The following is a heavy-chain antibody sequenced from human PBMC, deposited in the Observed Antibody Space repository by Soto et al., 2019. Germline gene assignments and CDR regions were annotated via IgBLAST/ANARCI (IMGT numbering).Heavy chain of an antibody. CDR2: IRSKAYGGTT. CDR1: GFTFGDYA. Sequence: GGSLRLSCTASGFTFGDYAMSWFRQAPGKGLEWVGFIRSKAYGGTTEYAASVKGRFTISRDDSKSIAYLQMNSLKTEDTAVYYCTRPLLRTVTPSVWFDPWGQGTPVTVSS. J-gene: IGHJ5*02. CDR3: TRPLLRTVTPSVWFDP. V-gene: IGHV3-49*03. D-gene: IGHD4-4*01.